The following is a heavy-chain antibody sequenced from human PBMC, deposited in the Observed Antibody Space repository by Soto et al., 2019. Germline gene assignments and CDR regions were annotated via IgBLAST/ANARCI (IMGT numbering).Heavy chain of an antibody. CDR3: ARRVGGIAPYYFDY. D-gene: IGHD6-13*01. CDR1: GFTFSSYW. J-gene: IGHJ4*02. V-gene: IGHV3-74*01. CDR2: INSDGSST. Sequence: EVELVESGGGLVQPGGSLRLSCAASGFTFSSYWMHWVRQAPGKGLVWVSRINSDGSSTTYADSVKGRFTISRDNVKNTLYLKMNSLRAEDTAVYYCARRVGGIAPYYFDYWGQGTLVTVSS.